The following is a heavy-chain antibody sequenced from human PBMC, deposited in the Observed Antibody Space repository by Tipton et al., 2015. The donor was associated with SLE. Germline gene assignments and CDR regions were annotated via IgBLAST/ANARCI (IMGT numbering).Heavy chain of an antibody. V-gene: IGHV4-34*01. CDR1: GGSFIGYY. CDR3: VRVGKRVGSDYYYNYGMDV. Sequence: TLSLTCSIYGGSFIGYYWTWIRQPPGKGLEWIAEINHSGSTNTNPSLKSRVTISGDTSKNQVFLRLTSVTAADTAVYYCVRVGKRVGSDYYYNYGMDVWGQGTTVTVSS. J-gene: IGHJ6*02. CDR2: INHSGST. D-gene: IGHD5-24*01.